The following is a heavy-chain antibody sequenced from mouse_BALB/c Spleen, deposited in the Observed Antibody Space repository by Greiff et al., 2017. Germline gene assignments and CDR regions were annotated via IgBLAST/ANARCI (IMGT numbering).Heavy chain of an antibody. CDR3: ARSIYYGSRDWYFDV. Sequence: DVQLQESGPGLVKPSQSLSLTCTVTGYSITSDYAWNWIRQFPGNKLEWMGYISYSGSTSYNPSLKSRISITRDTSKNQFFLQLNSVTTEDTATYYCARSIYYGSRDWYFDVWGAGTTVTVSS. J-gene: IGHJ1*01. V-gene: IGHV3-2*02. D-gene: IGHD1-1*01. CDR1: GYSITSDYA. CDR2: ISYSGST.